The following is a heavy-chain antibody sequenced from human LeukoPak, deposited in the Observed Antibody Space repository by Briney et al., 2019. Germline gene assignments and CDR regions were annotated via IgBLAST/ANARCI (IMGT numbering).Heavy chain of an antibody. Sequence: PSETLSLTCAVYGGSFSGYYWSWIRQPPGKGLEWIGEINHSGSTNHNPSLKSRVTISVDTSKNQFSLKLSSVTAADTAVYYCASSYGSGPLDYWGQGTLVTVSS. CDR3: ASSYGSGPLDY. D-gene: IGHD3-10*01. J-gene: IGHJ4*02. CDR1: GGSFSGYY. CDR2: INHSGST. V-gene: IGHV4-34*01.